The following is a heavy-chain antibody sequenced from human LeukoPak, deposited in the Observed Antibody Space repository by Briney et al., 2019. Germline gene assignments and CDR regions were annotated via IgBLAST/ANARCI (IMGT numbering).Heavy chain of an antibody. CDR3: ARVPAVAGTYYFDY. CDR1: GGSISSCSYY. V-gene: IGHV4-39*02. Sequence: SETLSLTCTVSGGSISSCSYYWGWIRQPPGKGLEWIGSIYYSGSTYYNPSLKSRVTISVDTSKKLFSLKLSSVTAADTAVYYCARVPAVAGTYYFDYWGQGTLVTVSS. CDR2: IYYSGST. J-gene: IGHJ4*02. D-gene: IGHD6-19*01.